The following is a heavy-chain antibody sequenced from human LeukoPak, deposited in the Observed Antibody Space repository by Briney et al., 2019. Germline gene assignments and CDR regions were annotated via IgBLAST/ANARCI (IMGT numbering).Heavy chain of an antibody. CDR3: ARHDRSGPIDY. CDR2: ISSSGYSI. J-gene: IGHJ4*02. D-gene: IGHD3-22*01. V-gene: IGHV3-48*03. Sequence: PGGSLRLSCAASGFTFSTYAMNWVRQAPGRGLEWVSYISSSGYSIYYADSVKGRFTISRDNAKSSLYLQMDSLRAEDTSVYYCARHDRSGPIDYWGQGTLVTVSS. CDR1: GFTFSTYA.